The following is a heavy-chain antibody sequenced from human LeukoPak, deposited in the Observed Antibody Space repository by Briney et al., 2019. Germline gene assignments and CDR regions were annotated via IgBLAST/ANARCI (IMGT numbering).Heavy chain of an antibody. CDR1: GFTFDDYA. CDR2: ISWNSGSI. CDR3: AKDSALNYCGSGSYYNN. V-gene: IGHV3-9*01. D-gene: IGHD3-10*01. J-gene: IGHJ4*02. Sequence: GGSLRLSCAASGFTFDDYAMHWVRQTPGKGLEWVSGISWNSGSIGYADSVKGRFTISRDNAKNSLYLQMNSLRAEDTALYYCAKDSALNYCGSGSYYNNWGQGTLVTVSS.